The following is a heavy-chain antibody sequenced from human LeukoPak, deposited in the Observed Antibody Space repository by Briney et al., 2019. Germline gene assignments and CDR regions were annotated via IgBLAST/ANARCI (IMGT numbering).Heavy chain of an antibody. CDR2: IGTYNGNT. J-gene: IGHJ6*03. V-gene: IGHV1-18*01. Sequence: ASGKGACKASGYTFTSYGISWVRQVAGHWLEWMGWIGTYNGNTNYAQKRQGRVTLTTDTSTSTAYMELRSLRFDDTAVYYCARDLTGTERGYYYYYMDVWGRGTTVTVSS. CDR1: GYTFTSYG. D-gene: IGHD1-20*01. CDR3: ARDLTGTERGYYYYYMDV.